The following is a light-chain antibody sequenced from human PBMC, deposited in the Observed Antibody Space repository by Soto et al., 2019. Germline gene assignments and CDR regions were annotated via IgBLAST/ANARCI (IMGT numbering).Light chain of an antibody. J-gene: IGKJ1*01. Sequence: EIVMTQSPATLSVSPGERATLSCRASQSVSSNLAWFQQKPGQPPRLLIYGASTRATGIPARFSGSGSGTEFTLTISSLQPEDFVVYYCQQRSNWPRTFGQGTKVEIK. V-gene: IGKV3-15*01. CDR1: QSVSSN. CDR3: QQRSNWPRT. CDR2: GAS.